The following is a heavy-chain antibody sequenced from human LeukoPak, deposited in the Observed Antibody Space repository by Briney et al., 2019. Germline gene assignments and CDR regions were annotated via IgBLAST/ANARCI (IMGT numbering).Heavy chain of an antibody. CDR3: ALEVVAGIQH. CDR2: IYHTGST. J-gene: IGHJ1*01. D-gene: IGHD6-19*01. Sequence: PSETLSLTCIVSGGSISTYYWTWIRQPPGKGLEWIGEIYHTGSTNYNPSLKSRVTISVDKSKNQFSLRLSSVTAADTAVYYCALEVVAGIQHWGQGTLVTVSS. V-gene: IGHV4-59*12. CDR1: GGSISTYY.